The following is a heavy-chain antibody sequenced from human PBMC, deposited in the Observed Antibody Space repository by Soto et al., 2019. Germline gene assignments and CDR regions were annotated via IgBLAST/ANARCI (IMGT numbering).Heavy chain of an antibody. D-gene: IGHD2-15*01. J-gene: IGHJ4*02. CDR3: ARELGYCSGGSCPGGY. V-gene: IGHV4-30-4*01. Sequence: PSETLSLTCAVSGGSISSSNWWRWCSHPPGKGLEWIGYIYYSGSTYYNPSLKSRVTISVDTSKNQFSLKLSSVTAADTAVYYCARELGYCSGGSCPGGYWGQGTLVTVSS. CDR1: GGSISSSNW. CDR2: IYYSGST.